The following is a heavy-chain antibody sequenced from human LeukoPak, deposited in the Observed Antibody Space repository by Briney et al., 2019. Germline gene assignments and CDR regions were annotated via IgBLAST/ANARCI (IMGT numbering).Heavy chain of an antibody. CDR3: ARSPQYYDFWSGYWGHYYYYMDV. Sequence: SETLSLTCTVSGGSISSYYWSWVRQPPGKGLEWIGYIYSNGSSNYSPSLLIRVTISLYTSKHQFSLKLSSVTAADTAVYYCARSPQYYDFWSGYWGHYYYYMDVWGKGTPVTVSS. J-gene: IGHJ6*03. CDR2: IYSNGSS. CDR1: GGSISSYY. D-gene: IGHD3-3*01. V-gene: IGHV4-4*08.